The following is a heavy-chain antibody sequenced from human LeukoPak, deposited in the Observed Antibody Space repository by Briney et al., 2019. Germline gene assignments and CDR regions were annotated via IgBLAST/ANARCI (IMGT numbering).Heavy chain of an antibody. J-gene: IGHJ5*02. CDR1: GGSFSGYY. CDR2: INHSGST. CDR3: ARGRYYGSGSYYITWFDP. V-gene: IGHV4-34*01. D-gene: IGHD3-10*01. Sequence: PSETLSLTCAVYGGSFSGYYWSWLRQPPGKGLEWIGEINHSGSTNYNPSLKSRVTISVDTSKNQFSLKLSSVTAADTAVYYCARGRYYGSGSYYITWFDPWGQGTLVTVSS.